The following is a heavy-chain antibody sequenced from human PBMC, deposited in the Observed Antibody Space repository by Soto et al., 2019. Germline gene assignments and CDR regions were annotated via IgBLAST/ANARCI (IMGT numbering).Heavy chain of an antibody. CDR1: GYTFTSYG. CDR2: INVYNGNT. CDR3: ARDTSRGEYDY. D-gene: IGHD3-10*01. V-gene: IGHV1-18*01. Sequence: QVQLVQSGAEVKKPGASVKVSCQASGYTFTSYGISWVRQAPGQGLEWMGWINVYNGNTNYAQKLQGRVTMTTDTSTSTAYLDRRSLRSDDTAVYFCARDTSRGEYDYWCQGNLVTVSS. J-gene: IGHJ4*02.